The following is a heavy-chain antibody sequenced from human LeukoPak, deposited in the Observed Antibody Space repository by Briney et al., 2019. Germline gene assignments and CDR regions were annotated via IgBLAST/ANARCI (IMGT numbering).Heavy chain of an antibody. CDR3: ARHRDFDSTGYYYPLFDY. V-gene: IGHV1-2*02. CDR1: GYTFTAYY. Sequence: GASVKVSCKTSGYTFTAYYLNWVRQAPGQGLEWMGWINPNTGDTNYAQQFQGRVTMTRDTSISTAYMELSRLRSDDAAVYYCARHRDFDSTGYYYPLFDYWGQGTLVTVSS. J-gene: IGHJ4*02. CDR2: INPNTGDT. D-gene: IGHD3-22*01.